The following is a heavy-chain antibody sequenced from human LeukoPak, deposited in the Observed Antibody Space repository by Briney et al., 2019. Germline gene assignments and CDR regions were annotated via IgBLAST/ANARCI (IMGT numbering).Heavy chain of an antibody. Sequence: GGSLRLSCAASGFTLSSYWMSWVRQAPGKGLEWVANIKQDGSEKYYVDSVKGRFTISRDNAKNSLYLQMNSLRAEDTAVYYCARDRGLYGYRDYWGQGTLVTVSS. D-gene: IGHD5-18*01. J-gene: IGHJ4*02. V-gene: IGHV3-7*01. CDR2: IKQDGSEK. CDR3: ARDRGLYGYRDY. CDR1: GFTLSSYW.